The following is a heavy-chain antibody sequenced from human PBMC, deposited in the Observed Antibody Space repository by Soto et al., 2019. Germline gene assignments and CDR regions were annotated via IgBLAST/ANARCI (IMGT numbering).Heavy chain of an antibody. CDR2: SSSSSSYI. V-gene: IGHV3-21*01. Sequence: PGGSLRLSCAASGFTFSSYSMNWVRQAPGKGLEWVSSSSSSSSYIYYADSVKGRFTISRDNAKNSLYLQMNSLRAEDTAVYYCARDQARVPAAIRGGYYYYGMDVWGQGTTVTVSS. CDR3: ARDQARVPAAIRGGYYYYGMDV. D-gene: IGHD2-2*02. CDR1: GFTFSSYS. J-gene: IGHJ6*02.